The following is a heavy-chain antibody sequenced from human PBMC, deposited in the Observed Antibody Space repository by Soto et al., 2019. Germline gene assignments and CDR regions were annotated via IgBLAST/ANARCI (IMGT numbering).Heavy chain of an antibody. CDR3: ARGGWRHIDY. Sequence: SETLSLTCTVSGSSISVYYWSWIRQPPGKGLEWIGYIYYSGSTNYNPSLKSRVTISVDTSKNQFSLKLSSVTAADTAVYYCARGGWRHIDYWGQGTLVTVS. CDR1: GSSISVYY. J-gene: IGHJ4*02. D-gene: IGHD3-3*01. V-gene: IGHV4-59*08. CDR2: IYYSGST.